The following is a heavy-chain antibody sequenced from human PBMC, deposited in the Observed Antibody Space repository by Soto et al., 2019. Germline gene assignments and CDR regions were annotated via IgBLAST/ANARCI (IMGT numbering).Heavy chain of an antibody. V-gene: IGHV3-49*04. CDR3: TRDQQPNDY. Sequence: HPGGSLRLSCTASGFTFGDYAMSWVRQAPGKGLEWVGFIRSKAYGGTTEYAASVKGRFTISRDDSKSIAYLQMNSLKTEDTAVYYCTRDQQPNDYWGQGTLATVSS. CDR1: GFTFGDYA. D-gene: IGHD6-13*01. CDR2: IRSKAYGGTT. J-gene: IGHJ4*02.